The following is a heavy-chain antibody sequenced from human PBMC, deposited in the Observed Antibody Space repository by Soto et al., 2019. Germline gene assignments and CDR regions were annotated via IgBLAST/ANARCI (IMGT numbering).Heavy chain of an antibody. V-gene: IGHV3-23*01. CDR3: AKDRSGITAPLDMDV. CDR2: ISGSGGRT. CDR1: GFTFSSYA. J-gene: IGHJ6*03. Sequence: GGSLRLSCAASGFTFSSYAMSWVRQASGKGLEWVSGISGSGGRTYYADSVKGRFTISRDNSKSTLYLQMNSLRAEDTAVYYCAKDRSGITAPLDMDVWGKGTTVTVSS. D-gene: IGHD6-13*01.